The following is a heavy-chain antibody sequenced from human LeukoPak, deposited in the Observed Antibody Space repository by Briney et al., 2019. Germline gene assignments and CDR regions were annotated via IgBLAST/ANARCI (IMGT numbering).Heavy chain of an antibody. CDR2: ISGSGGST. V-gene: IGHV3-23*01. CDR1: RLTFKIYA. J-gene: IGHJ4*02. CDR3: ARVMRYSGYPDY. Sequence: PGGSLRLSCAGSRLTFKIYAMSWVRQVPGKGLEWVSGISGSGGSTYYADSVKGRFTISRDNSKNTLYLQMNSLRAEDTAVYYCARVMRYSGYPDYWGQGTLVTVSS. D-gene: IGHD5-12*01.